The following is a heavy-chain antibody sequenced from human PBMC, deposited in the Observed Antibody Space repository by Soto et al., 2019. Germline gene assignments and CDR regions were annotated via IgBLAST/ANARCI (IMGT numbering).Heavy chain of an antibody. V-gene: IGHV1-46*01. CDR1: GYTFTRYY. CDR2: INPSDDAT. CDR3: ARDLTREGDYYDRSGYYLDY. J-gene: IGHJ4*02. Sequence: ASVKVSCKASGYTFTRYYMHWVRHAPGQGLEWMGIINPSDDATSYAEKFQGRLTMTKDTSTSTVYMEMSSLRSEDTAVYYCARDLTREGDYYDRSGYYLDYWGQGTLVTVSS. D-gene: IGHD3-22*01.